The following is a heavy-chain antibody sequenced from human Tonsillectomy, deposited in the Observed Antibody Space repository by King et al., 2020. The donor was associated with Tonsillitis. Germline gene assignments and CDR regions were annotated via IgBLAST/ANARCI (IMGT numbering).Heavy chain of an antibody. Sequence: VQLVESGGGLVQPGRSLRLSCAASGFTFDDYAMHWVRQAPGKGLEWVSGISWNSGSIGYADSVKGRFTISRDNAKNSLYLQMNSLRAEDTALYYCAKGPGQLPTLGYFDYWGQGTLVTVSS. D-gene: IGHD2-2*01. V-gene: IGHV3-9*01. CDR1: GFTFDDYA. J-gene: IGHJ4*02. CDR3: AKGPGQLPTLGYFDY. CDR2: ISWNSGSI.